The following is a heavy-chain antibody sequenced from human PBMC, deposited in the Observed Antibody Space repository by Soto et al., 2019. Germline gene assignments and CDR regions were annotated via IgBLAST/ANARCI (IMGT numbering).Heavy chain of an antibody. CDR2: FHISGST. J-gene: IGHJ6*02. CDR1: GGSINSYY. D-gene: IGHD3-10*01. Sequence: LSLTCTVSGGSINSYYWSWIRQPAGQGLEWIGRFHISGSTNSNPSLKSRVTMSVDTSKNQFSLKLSSVTAADTAVYYCARDRIITLRGGGYGMDVWGQGTTVTVSS. CDR3: ARDRIITLRGGGYGMDV. V-gene: IGHV4-4*07.